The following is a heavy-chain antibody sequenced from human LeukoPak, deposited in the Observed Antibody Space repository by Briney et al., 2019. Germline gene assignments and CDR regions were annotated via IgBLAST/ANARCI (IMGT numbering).Heavy chain of an antibody. D-gene: IGHD6-19*01. CDR2: ISYDGSNK. Sequence: GGSLRLSCAASGFTFSSYGMHWVRQAPGKGLEWVAVISYDGSNKYYADSVKGRFTISRDNSKNTLYLQMNSLRAEDTAVYYCAKDTAIAVAIYYYYYYGMDVWGQGTTVTVSS. J-gene: IGHJ6*02. CDR3: AKDTAIAVAIYYYYYYGMDV. V-gene: IGHV3-30*18. CDR1: GFTFSSYG.